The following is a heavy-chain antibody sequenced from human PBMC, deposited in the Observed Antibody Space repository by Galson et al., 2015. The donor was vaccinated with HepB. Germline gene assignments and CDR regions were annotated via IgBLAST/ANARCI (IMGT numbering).Heavy chain of an antibody. Sequence: SLRLSCAASGFTFSGSAMHWVRQASGKGLEWVGRIRSKANSYATAYAASVKGRFTISRDDSKNTAYLQMNSLKTEDTAVYYCTRQYGDYENWFDPWGQGTLVTVSS. CDR3: TRQYGDYENWFDP. J-gene: IGHJ5*02. V-gene: IGHV3-73*01. D-gene: IGHD4-17*01. CDR2: IRSKANSYAT. CDR1: GFTFSGSA.